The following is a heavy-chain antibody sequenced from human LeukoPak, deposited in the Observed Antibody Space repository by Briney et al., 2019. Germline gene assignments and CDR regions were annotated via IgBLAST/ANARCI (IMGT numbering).Heavy chain of an antibody. Sequence: ASVMVSCKASVYTFINYGIIWVRQAPGQGLEWMGWISADNGNTNYAQKLQDRVTMTTDTSTSTAYMELRSLRSDDTALYYCARVIPQGPYYYHGMDVWGQGTTVTVSS. D-gene: IGHD3-16*01. CDR2: ISADNGNT. J-gene: IGHJ6*02. V-gene: IGHV1-18*01. CDR1: VYTFINYG. CDR3: ARVIPQGPYYYHGMDV.